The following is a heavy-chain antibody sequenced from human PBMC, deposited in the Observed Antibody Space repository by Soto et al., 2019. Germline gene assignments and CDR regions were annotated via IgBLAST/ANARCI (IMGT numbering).Heavy chain of an antibody. CDR1: GGAISYNSYY. Sequence: PSETLSLTCSVSGGAISYNSYYWGWIRQPPGKGLVWFGGIFYTGTTYYSPSLKDRVTISVDTSKNSFSLNLTPVTAADRAVYFCVRLVVVYPVDNAWGQGTLVTIYS. J-gene: IGHJ5*02. CDR3: VRLVVVYPVDNA. CDR2: IFYTGTT. D-gene: IGHD2-15*01. V-gene: IGHV4-39*02.